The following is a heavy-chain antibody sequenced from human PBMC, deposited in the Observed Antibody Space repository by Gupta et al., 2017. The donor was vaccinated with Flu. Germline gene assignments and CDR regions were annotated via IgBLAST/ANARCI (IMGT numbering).Heavy chain of an antibody. Sequence: QVQLQESGPGLVKPSETLSLTCSVSGDSITNYYWSWIRQPPGKGLEWIGYLYYSGNTNYNPSLQSRVTISVDTSKNQFSLKVRSVTAADTAVYYCAMSYGSGPVIDSWCQGTLVIVSS. D-gene: IGHD3-10*01. CDR2: LYYSGNT. CDR3: AMSYGSGPVIDS. J-gene: IGHJ4*02. V-gene: IGHV4-59*01. CDR1: GDSITNYY.